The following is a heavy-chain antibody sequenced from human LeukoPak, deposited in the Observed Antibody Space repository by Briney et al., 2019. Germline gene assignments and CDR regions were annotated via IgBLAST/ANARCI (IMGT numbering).Heavy chain of an antibody. Sequence: SETLSLTCTVSGGSISSSSYYWGWIRQPPGKGLEWIGSIYYSGSTYYNPSLKSRVTISVDTSKNQFSLKLSSVTAADTAVYYCVRGGPNRTGWTLDYWGQGTMVTVS. CDR2: IYYSGST. J-gene: IGHJ4*02. D-gene: IGHD3/OR15-3a*01. CDR3: VRGGPNRTGWTLDY. V-gene: IGHV4-39*01. CDR1: GGSISSSSYY.